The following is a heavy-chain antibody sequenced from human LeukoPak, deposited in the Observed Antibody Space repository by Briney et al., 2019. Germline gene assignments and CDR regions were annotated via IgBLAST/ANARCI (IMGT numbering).Heavy chain of an antibody. D-gene: IGHD6-19*01. CDR3: ARVSRYSSGRNYFDY. CDR2: INHSGST. V-gene: IGHV4-34*01. Sequence: SETLSLTCAVYGGSFSGYYWSWIRQPPGKGLEWIGEINHSGSTNYNPSLKSQVTISVDTSKNQFSLKLSSVTAADTAVYYCARVSRYSSGRNYFDYWGQGTLVTVSS. J-gene: IGHJ4*02. CDR1: GGSFSGYY.